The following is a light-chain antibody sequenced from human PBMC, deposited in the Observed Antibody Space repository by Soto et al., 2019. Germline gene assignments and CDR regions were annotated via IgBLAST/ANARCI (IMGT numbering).Light chain of an antibody. CDR2: DAS. Sequence: DIQMTQSPSTLSASVGDRVTITCRASQSIRSWLAWYQQRPGKAPKLLIFDASSLESGVPSRFSGSGSGIEFTLTISSLQPDDSATYYCQQYDSYPRTFGRGTK. J-gene: IGKJ1*01. CDR1: QSIRSW. CDR3: QQYDSYPRT. V-gene: IGKV1-5*01.